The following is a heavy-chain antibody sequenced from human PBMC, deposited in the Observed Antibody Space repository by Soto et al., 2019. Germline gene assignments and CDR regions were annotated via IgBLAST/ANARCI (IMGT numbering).Heavy chain of an antibody. J-gene: IGHJ5*02. CDR2: VSFSGTT. V-gene: IGHV4-39*01. D-gene: IGHD3-16*01. CDR1: GVSVINRYYY. Sequence: PSSTXSLTGAVSGVSVINRYYYLCWIRQSPGDGLEWIGSVSFSGTTYPKSSLKSRVLMSVDASKNQFSLRLASVTAADTAVYYCGRLLGNTWGWLEPWGQGTQVKVYS. CDR3: GRLLGNTWGWLEP.